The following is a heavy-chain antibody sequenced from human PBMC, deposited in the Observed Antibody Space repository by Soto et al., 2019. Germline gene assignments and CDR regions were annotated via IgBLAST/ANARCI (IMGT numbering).Heavy chain of an antibody. CDR2: ISVSGDST. CDR1: GFTFINSD. Sequence: EVLLLESGGVLGQPGGSLRLSCAASGFTFINSDMSWIRQAPGNGLYMVSAISVSGDSTYYADSVKGRFTTSQDNSKNTLYLQMNDLRAEYTAVHYCAKTRVGYCSSTSCYSGGNGFDPCCQGTPVTVAS. V-gene: IGHV3-23*01. CDR3: AKTRVGYCSSTSCYSGGNGFDP. D-gene: IGHD2-2*02. J-gene: IGHJ5*02.